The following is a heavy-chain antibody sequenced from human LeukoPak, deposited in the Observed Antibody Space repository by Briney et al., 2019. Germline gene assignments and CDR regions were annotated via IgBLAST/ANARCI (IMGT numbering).Heavy chain of an antibody. CDR3: ARHPPAAAGD. D-gene: IGHD6-13*01. CDR1: GGSFSGYY. CDR2: INHSGST. Sequence: PSETLSLTCAVYGGSFSGYYWSWIRQPPGKGLEWIGEINHSGSTNYNPSLKSRVTISVDTSKNQFSLKLSSVTAADTAVYYCARHPPAAAGDWGQGTLVTVSS. J-gene: IGHJ4*02. V-gene: IGHV4-34*01.